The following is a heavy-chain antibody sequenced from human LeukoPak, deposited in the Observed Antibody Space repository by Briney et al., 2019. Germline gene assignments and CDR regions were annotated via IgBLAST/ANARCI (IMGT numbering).Heavy chain of an antibody. CDR1: GFTVSNNY. D-gene: IGHD1-26*01. CDR3: ARDSYSGSYYYFDY. V-gene: IGHV3-53*01. Sequence: GGSLRLSCAASGFTVSNNYMNWVRQAPGKGLEWVSVLYSGGSTYYADSVKGRFTISRDKSNNTLYLQMNSLRAEDTAVYYCARDSYSGSYYYFDYWGQGTLVTVSS. CDR2: LYSGGST. J-gene: IGHJ4*02.